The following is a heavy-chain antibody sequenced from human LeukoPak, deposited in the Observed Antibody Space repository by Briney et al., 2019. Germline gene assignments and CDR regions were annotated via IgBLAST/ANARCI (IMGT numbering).Heavy chain of an antibody. Sequence: PGGSLRLSCAASGFTFSSYARSWVRQAPGKGLEWVSAISGSGGSTYYADSVKGRFTISRDNSKNTLYLQMNSLRAEDTAVYYCAKDRYKLDGGNWFDPWGQGTLVTVSS. CDR3: AKDRYKLDGGNWFDP. CDR2: ISGSGGST. CDR1: GFTFSSYA. D-gene: IGHD1-14*01. V-gene: IGHV3-23*01. J-gene: IGHJ5*02.